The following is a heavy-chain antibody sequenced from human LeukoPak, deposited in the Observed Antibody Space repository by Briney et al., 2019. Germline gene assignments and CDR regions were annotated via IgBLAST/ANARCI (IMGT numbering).Heavy chain of an antibody. D-gene: IGHD5-18*01. CDR1: GFTFSSYE. CDR2: ISSSGSTI. Sequence: PGGSLRLSCAASGFTFSSYEMNWVRQAPGKGLEWVSYISSSGSTIYYADSVKGRFTISRDNAKNSLYLQMNSLKTEDTAVYYCASPIQLWPYDAFDIWGQGTMVTVSS. CDR3: ASPIQLWPYDAFDI. V-gene: IGHV3-48*03. J-gene: IGHJ3*02.